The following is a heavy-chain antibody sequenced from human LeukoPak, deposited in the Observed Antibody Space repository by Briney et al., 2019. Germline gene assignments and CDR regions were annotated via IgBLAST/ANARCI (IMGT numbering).Heavy chain of an antibody. V-gene: IGHV3-23*01. Sequence: GGSLRLSCAASGSTFSSYAMSWVRQAPGKGLEWVSAISGSGGSTYYADSVKGRFTISRDNSKNTLYLQMNSLRAEDTAVYYCAKDCYYGSGSSFDYWGQGTLVTVSS. CDR3: AKDCYYGSGSSFDY. J-gene: IGHJ4*02. CDR2: ISGSGGST. CDR1: GSTFSSYA. D-gene: IGHD3-10*01.